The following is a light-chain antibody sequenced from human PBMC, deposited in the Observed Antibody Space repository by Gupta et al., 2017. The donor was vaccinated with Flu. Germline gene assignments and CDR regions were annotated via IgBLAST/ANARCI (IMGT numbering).Light chain of an antibody. CDR2: AVS. J-gene: IGKJ2*02. CDR3: QQYKNWPLST. CDR1: QSVDTN. Sequence: DSLSAFPGERVTLSCRASQSVDTNLAWYQHKPGQVPRPLIYAVSTRAADVPARFSGSGSGREFTLAISSRQSEDFAVYYCQQYKNWPLSTFGQGTKLDIK. V-gene: IGKV3-15*01.